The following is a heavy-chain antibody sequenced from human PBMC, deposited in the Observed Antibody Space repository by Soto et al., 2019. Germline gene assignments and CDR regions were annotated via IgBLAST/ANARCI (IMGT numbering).Heavy chain of an antibody. CDR3: VKDRDSNTWPSRDV. CDR1: GYTFTSYG. V-gene: IGHV1-18*01. D-gene: IGHD3-22*01. J-gene: IGHJ6*02. CDR2: ISPNNGNI. Sequence: ASVKVSFKASGYTFTSYGISWVRQAPGQGLDWIGWISPNNGNIKYAQKLQGRVIMTTDTSTGTAYMELRSLRSDDTAVYYCVKDRDSNTWPSRDVWGPGTTVTVSS.